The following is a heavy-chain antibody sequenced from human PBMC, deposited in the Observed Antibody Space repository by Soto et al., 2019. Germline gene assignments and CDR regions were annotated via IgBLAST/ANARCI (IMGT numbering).Heavy chain of an antibody. V-gene: IGHV4-39*01. CDR3: ASGVYCSSTSCAISPYYYYYYMDV. D-gene: IGHD2-2*01. Sequence: TLSLTCTVSGGSISSSSYYWGWIRQPPGKGLEWIGSIYYSGSTYYNPSLKSRVTISVDTSKNQFSLKLSSVTAADTAVYYCASGVYCSSTSCAISPYYYYYYMDVWGKGTTVTVSS. CDR2: IYYSGST. CDR1: GGSISSSSYY. J-gene: IGHJ6*03.